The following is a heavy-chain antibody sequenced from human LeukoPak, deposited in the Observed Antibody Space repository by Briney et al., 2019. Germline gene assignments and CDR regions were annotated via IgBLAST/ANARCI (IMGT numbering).Heavy chain of an antibody. CDR1: GFTFSSVS. Sequence: GGSLRLSCAASGFTFSSVSMSWVRQAPRKGLEWISYISSSSSTIYYADSVKGRFTISRDNAKNSVYLQMNSLRAEDTAVYSCARARSGNYFDYWGQGTLVTVSS. D-gene: IGHD3-3*01. V-gene: IGHV3-48*01. CDR3: ARARSGNYFDY. CDR2: ISSSSSTI. J-gene: IGHJ4*02.